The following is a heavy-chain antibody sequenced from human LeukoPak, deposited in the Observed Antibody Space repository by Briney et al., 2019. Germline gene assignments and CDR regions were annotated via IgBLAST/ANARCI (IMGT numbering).Heavy chain of an antibody. CDR1: GFTFSSYA. CDR2: ISGSGGST. D-gene: IGHD6-13*01. V-gene: IGHV3-23*01. CDR3: EQDFLRQQPWLFDY. Sequence: GGSLRLSCAASGFTFSSYAMSWFRQAPGKGLEWVSAISGSGGSTYYADSVRGRFTISRDNSKNTLYLQMNSLRAEDTAVYYCEQDFLRQQPWLFDYWGQGTLVTVSS. J-gene: IGHJ4*02.